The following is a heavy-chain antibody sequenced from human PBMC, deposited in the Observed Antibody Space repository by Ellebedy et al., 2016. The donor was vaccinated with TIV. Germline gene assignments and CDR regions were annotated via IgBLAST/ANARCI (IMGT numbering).Heavy chain of an antibody. D-gene: IGHD3-3*01. CDR1: GYTFTSYG. V-gene: IGHV1-18*01. CDR2: ISAYNGNT. J-gene: IGHJ3*02. Sequence: ASVKVSXXASGYTFTSYGISWVRQAPGQGLEWMGWISAYNGNTNYAQKLQGRVTMTTDTSTSTAYMELRSLRSDDTAVYYCARDRRYYDFWSGYSDAFDIWGQGTMVTVSS. CDR3: ARDRRYYDFWSGYSDAFDI.